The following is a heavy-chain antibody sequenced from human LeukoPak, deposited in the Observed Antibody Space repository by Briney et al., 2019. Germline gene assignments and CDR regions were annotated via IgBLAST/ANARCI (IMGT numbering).Heavy chain of an antibody. CDR2: INPNSGGT. CDR3: ARDRGGYCSGYNCLDAFDI. Sequence: ASVKVSCKASGYTFTDYYMHWVRQAPGQGLEWVGWINPNSGGTNYAQKFQGGVTMTRDTSISTAYMELSRLRPDDTAVYYCARDRGGYCSGYNCLDAFDIWGLGTMVTVSS. D-gene: IGHD2-15*01. CDR1: GYTFTDYY. J-gene: IGHJ3*02. V-gene: IGHV1-2*02.